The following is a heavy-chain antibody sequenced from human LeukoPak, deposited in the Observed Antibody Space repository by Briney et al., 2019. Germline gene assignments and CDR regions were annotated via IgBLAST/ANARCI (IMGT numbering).Heavy chain of an antibody. CDR1: GYTFTSYD. V-gene: IGHV1-8*03. D-gene: IGHD3-3*01. J-gene: IGHJ4*02. CDR2: MNPNSGNT. Sequence: GASVKVSCKASGYTFTSYDINWVRQATGQGLEWMGWMNPNSGNTGYAQKFQGRVTITRNTSISTAYMELSSLRSEDTAVYYCARGRYYDFWSGYYPTENFDYWGQGTLVTVSS. CDR3: ARGRYYDFWSGYYPTENFDY.